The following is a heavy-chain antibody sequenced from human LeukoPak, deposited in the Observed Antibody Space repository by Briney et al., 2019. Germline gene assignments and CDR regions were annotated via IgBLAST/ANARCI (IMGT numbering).Heavy chain of an antibody. CDR2: MNPNSGNT. Sequence: ASVKVSCRASGYTFTSYDINWVRQATGQGLEWMGWMNPNSGNTGYAQKFQGRVTMTRNTSISTAYMELSSLRSEDTAVYYCATRGLRTNWFDPWGQGTLVTVSS. V-gene: IGHV1-8*01. CDR3: ATRGLRTNWFDP. D-gene: IGHD4-17*01. CDR1: GYTFTSYD. J-gene: IGHJ5*02.